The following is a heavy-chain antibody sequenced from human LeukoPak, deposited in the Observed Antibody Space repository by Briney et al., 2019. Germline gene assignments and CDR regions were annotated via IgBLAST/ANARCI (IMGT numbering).Heavy chain of an antibody. CDR2: INQDGSAK. V-gene: IGHV3-7*01. CDR1: GFTFSTYW. J-gene: IGHJ4*02. D-gene: IGHD6-13*01. CDR3: ARQPFDY. Sequence: GGSLRLSCAASGFTFSTYWMSWVRQAPGKGLEWVANINQDGSAKYYVDFVKGRFTISRDNAKNSLYLQMNSLRAEDTAVYYCARQPFDYWARGPWSPSPQ.